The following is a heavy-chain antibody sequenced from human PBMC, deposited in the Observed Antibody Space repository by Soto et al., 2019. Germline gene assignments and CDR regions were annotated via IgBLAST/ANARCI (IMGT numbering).Heavy chain of an antibody. V-gene: IGHV1-18*01. CDR1: GYTFTSYG. CDR3: ARGDIVLVPDATPPDY. Sequence: QVQLVQSGAEVKKPGASVKVSCKASGYTFTSYGISWVRQAPGQGLEWMGWISAYNGNTNSAQRLQGRVTMTTDTSKRTDYKERRSRRSDDTAAYYRARGDIVLVPDATPPDYWGQGSPGSVSS. J-gene: IGHJ4*02. D-gene: IGHD2-2*02. CDR2: ISAYNGNT.